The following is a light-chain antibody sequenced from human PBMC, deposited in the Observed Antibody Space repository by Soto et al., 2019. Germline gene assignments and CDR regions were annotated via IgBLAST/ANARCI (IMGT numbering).Light chain of an antibody. CDR1: QSVRSNY. Sequence: EIVLTQSPGTLSLSPGERATLSCRARQSVRSNYLAWYQQKPGQAHRLLIYGASSRTTGIPDRFSGTGSGTDFTLTISRLEPEDFAVYYCQQYGGSPYTFGQGTKLEIK. J-gene: IGKJ2*01. CDR3: QQYGGSPYT. CDR2: GAS. V-gene: IGKV3-20*01.